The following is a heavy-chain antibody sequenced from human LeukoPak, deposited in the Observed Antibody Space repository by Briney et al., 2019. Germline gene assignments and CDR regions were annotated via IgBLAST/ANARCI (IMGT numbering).Heavy chain of an antibody. CDR3: ARSRYSSGWYDY. CDR1: GGSISSSNF. J-gene: IGHJ4*02. D-gene: IGHD6-19*01. Sequence: PSGTLSLTCAVSGGSISSSNFWSWIRQPPGKGLEWIGYIYYSGSTNNNPSLKSRVTISIDTSKNQFSLNLSSVTAADTAVYYCARSRYSSGWYDYWGQGTLVTVSS. V-gene: IGHV4-61*01. CDR2: IYYSGST.